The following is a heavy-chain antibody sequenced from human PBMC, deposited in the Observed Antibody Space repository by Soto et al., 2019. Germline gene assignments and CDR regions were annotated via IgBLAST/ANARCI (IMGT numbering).Heavy chain of an antibody. J-gene: IGHJ6*02. D-gene: IGHD2-21*02. V-gene: IGHV3-30-3*01. CDR3: ARDRVEVVTPRHYYYGMDV. CDR1: GFTFSSYA. CDR2: ISYDGSNK. Sequence: PGGSLRLSCAASGFTFSSYAMHWVRQAPGKGLEWVAVISYDGSNKYYADSVKGRFTISRDNSKNTLYLQMNSLRAEDTAVYYCARDRVEVVTPRHYYYGMDVWGQGTTVTVSS.